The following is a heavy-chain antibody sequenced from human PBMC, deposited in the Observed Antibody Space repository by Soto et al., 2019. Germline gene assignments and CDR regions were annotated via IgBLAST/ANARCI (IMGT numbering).Heavy chain of an antibody. D-gene: IGHD3-22*01. CDR3: ARYSDASGFAAFDI. CDR1: GYPISNVYY. J-gene: IGHJ3*02. Sequence: SETLSLTCAVSGYPISNVYYWGWIWQPPGKGLEWIGSVHHTGSPYYNPSLKSRVTISLDTSKNQFSLKLNSVTASDTAVYYCARYSDASGFAAFDIWGQGTMVTVSS. V-gene: IGHV4-38-2*01. CDR2: VHHTGSP.